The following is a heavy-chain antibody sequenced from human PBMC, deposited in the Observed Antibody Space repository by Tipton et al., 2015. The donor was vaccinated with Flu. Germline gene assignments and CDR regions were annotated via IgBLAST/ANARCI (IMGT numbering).Heavy chain of an antibody. CDR1: GGSISSYY. J-gene: IGHJ6*02. CDR3: ARGGGLCYFPDCEGYSYYGMDV. CDR2: IYTSGST. V-gene: IGHV4-4*07. D-gene: IGHD2-8*02. Sequence: TLSLTCTVSGGSISSYYWSWIRQPAGKGLEWIGRIYTSGSTNYNPSLKSRVPMSVDTSKNQFSLKLSSVTAADTAVYYCARGGGLCYFPDCEGYSYYGMDVWGQGTSVTVSS.